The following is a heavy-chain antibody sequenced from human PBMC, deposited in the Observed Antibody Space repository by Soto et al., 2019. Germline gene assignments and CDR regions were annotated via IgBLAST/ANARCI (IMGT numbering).Heavy chain of an antibody. CDR3: AHRLDRVSYYDILTGYKKRSSWFDP. CDR1: GFSLSTSGVG. Sequence: QITLKESGPTLVKPTQPLTLTCTFSGFSLSTSGVGVGWIRQPPGKALEWLALLYWDDDKRYSPSLKSRLTITKDTSKNQVVLTMTNMDPVDTATYYCAHRLDRVSYYDILTGYKKRSSWFDPWGQGTLVTVSS. CDR2: LYWDDDK. J-gene: IGHJ5*02. V-gene: IGHV2-5*02. D-gene: IGHD3-9*01.